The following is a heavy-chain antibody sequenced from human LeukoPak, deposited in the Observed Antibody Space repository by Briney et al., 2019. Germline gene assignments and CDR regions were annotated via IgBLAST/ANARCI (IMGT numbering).Heavy chain of an antibody. J-gene: IGHJ4*02. Sequence: GGSLRLSCVASGFTFSNYWMSWVRQAPGKGLEWVANIKQDGSEKYYVDSVKGRFTISRDNAKNSLYLQMNSLRAEDTAIYYCAREDDWNYEDYWGQGTLVTVSS. V-gene: IGHV3-7*01. D-gene: IGHD1-7*01. CDR3: AREDDWNYEDY. CDR1: GFTFSNYW. CDR2: IKQDGSEK.